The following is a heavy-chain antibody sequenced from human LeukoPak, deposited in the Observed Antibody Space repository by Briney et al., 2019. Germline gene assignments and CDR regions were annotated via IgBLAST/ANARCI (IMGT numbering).Heavy chain of an antibody. Sequence: SETLSLTCAVYGGSFSGYYWSWICQPPGKGLEWIGEINHSGSTNYNPSLKSRVTISVDTSKNQFSLKLSSVTAADTAVYYCARGLHPAVGWSYYYYYGMDVWGQGATVTVSS. J-gene: IGHJ6*02. V-gene: IGHV4-34*01. D-gene: IGHD6-19*01. CDR2: INHSGST. CDR1: GGSFSGYY. CDR3: ARGLHPAVGWSYYYYYGMDV.